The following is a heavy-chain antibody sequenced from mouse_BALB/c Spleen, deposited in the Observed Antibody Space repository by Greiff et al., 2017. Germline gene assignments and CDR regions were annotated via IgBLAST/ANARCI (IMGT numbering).Heavy chain of an antibody. Sequence: QVQLQQSAAELARPGASVKMSCKASGYTFTSYTMHWVKQRPGQGLEWIGYINPSSGYTEYNQKFKDKTTLTADKSSSTAYMQLSSLTSEDSAVYYCARGGYGYDDYAMDYWGQGTSVTVSS. CDR2: INPSSGYT. D-gene: IGHD2-2*01. CDR1: GYTFTSYT. J-gene: IGHJ4*01. V-gene: IGHV1-4*02. CDR3: ARGGYGYDDYAMDY.